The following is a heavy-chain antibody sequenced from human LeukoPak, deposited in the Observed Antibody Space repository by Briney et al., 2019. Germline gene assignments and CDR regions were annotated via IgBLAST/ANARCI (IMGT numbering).Heavy chain of an antibody. CDR1: GFTFSSYS. CDR2: INHSGST. V-gene: IGHV4-34*01. Sequence: GSLRLSCAASGFTFSSYSMNWVRQPPGKGLEWIGEINHSGSTNYNPSLKSRVTISVDTSKNQFSLKLSSVTAADTAVYYCARVGRWLQSTDYWGQGTLVTVSS. D-gene: IGHD5-24*01. J-gene: IGHJ4*02. CDR3: ARVGRWLQSTDY.